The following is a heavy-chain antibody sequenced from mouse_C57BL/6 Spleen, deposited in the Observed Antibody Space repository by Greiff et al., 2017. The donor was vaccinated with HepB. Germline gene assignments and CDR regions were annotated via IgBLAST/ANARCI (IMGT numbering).Heavy chain of an antibody. Sequence: QVQLQQPGAELVKPGASVKLSCKASGYTFTSYWMQWVKQRPGQGLEWIGEIDPSDSYTNYNQKFKGKATLTVDTSSSTAYMQLSSLTSEDSAVYYCAREEGTGTAFDYWGQGTTLTGAS. CDR3: AREEGTGTAFDY. J-gene: IGHJ2*01. CDR1: GYTFTSYW. CDR2: IDPSDSYT. D-gene: IGHD4-1*01. V-gene: IGHV1-50*01.